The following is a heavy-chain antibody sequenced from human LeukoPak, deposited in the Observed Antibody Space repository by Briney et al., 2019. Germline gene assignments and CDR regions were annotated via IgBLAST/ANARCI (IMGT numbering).Heavy chain of an antibody. CDR3: ASFLRSGSYDRGVGY. D-gene: IGHD1-26*01. CDR1: GGSISGYQ. CDR2: IYYSGST. V-gene: IGHV4-59*12. J-gene: IGHJ4*02. Sequence: SETLSLTCSVSGGSISGYQWSWIRQPPGKGLEWIGYIYYSGSTNYNPSLKSRVTISVDTSKNQFSLKLSSVTAADTAVYYCASFLRSGSYDRGVGYWGQGTLVTVSS.